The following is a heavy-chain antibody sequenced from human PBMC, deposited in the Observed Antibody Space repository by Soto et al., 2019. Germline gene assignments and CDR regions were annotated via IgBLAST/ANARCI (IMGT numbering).Heavy chain of an antibody. CDR1: GGSISDGYY. J-gene: IGHJ5*02. D-gene: IGHD3-22*01. CDR3: ARRDRSGYSYWLDT. CDR2: ISYSGST. V-gene: IGHV4-31*03. Sequence: QVQLQESGPGLVKPSQTLSLTCTVSGGSISDGYYCSWIRQHPGKGLEWIGSISYSGSTSYNPSLKSRLTISVDRSKSPFSLNLSSVTAADTAVYYCARRDRSGYSYWLDTWGQGTLVTVSS.